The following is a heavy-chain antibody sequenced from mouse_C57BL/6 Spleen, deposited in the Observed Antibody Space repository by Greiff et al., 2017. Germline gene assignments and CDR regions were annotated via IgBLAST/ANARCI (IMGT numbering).Heavy chain of an antibody. CDR1: GFTFSNYW. CDR2: IRLKSDNYAT. J-gene: IGHJ2*01. Sequence: EVKVEESGGGLVQPGGSMKLSCVASGFTFSNYWMNWVRQSPEKGLEWVAQIRLKSDNYATHYAESVKGRFTISRDDSKSSVYLQMNNLRAEDTGIYYCIVWVYFDYWGQGTTLTVSS. CDR3: IVWVYFDY. D-gene: IGHD4-1*01. V-gene: IGHV6-3*01.